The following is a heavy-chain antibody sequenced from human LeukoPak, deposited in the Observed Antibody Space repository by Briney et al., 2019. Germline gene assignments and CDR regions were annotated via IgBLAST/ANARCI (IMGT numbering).Heavy chain of an antibody. V-gene: IGHV4-31*03. Sequence: SETLSLTCTVPRGSITSGVNYSSCIRQHPGNGLEWIGYIYYSGNTFYNPSLKSRVTLSVDTSKNQFSLDLSSVTAADTAVYFCARDSMRSYLDYWGQGTLVTVSS. CDR2: IYYSGNT. CDR3: ARDSMRSYLDY. J-gene: IGHJ4*02. D-gene: IGHD3-3*02. CDR1: RGSITSGVNY.